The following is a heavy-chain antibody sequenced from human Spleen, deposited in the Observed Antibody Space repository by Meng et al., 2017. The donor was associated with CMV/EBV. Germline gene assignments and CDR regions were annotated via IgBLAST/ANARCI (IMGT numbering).Heavy chain of an antibody. V-gene: IGHV3-30*02. CDR2: IWYDGSNK. Sequence: GGSLRLSCAASGFTFSDYAMKWVRQAPGKGLEWVAVIWYDGSNKYYADSVKGRFIISRDNSKNTLYLQMNSLRAEDTAVYYCAKDQPNRLLYYYYGMDVWGQGTTVTVSS. CDR3: AKDQPNRLLYYYYGMDV. CDR1: GFTFSDYA. J-gene: IGHJ6*02. D-gene: IGHD2-2*01.